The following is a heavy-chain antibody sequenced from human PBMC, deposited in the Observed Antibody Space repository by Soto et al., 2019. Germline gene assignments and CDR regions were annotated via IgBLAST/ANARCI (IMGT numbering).Heavy chain of an antibody. D-gene: IGHD5-18*01. CDR1: GFTFSSYA. J-gene: IGHJ6*02. CDR3: AKVPRGYSYGGYYYYGMDV. CDR2: ISGSGGST. V-gene: IGHV3-23*01. Sequence: PGGSLRLSCAASGFTFSSYAMSWVRQAPGKGLEWVSAISGSGGSTYYADSVKGRFTISRDNSKNTLYPQMNSLRAEDTAVYYCAKVPRGYSYGGYYYYGMDVWGQGXTVTVSS.